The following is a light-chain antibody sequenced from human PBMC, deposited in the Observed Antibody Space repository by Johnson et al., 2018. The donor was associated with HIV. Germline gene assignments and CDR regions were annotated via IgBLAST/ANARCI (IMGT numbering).Light chain of an antibody. CDR2: ENN. Sequence: QSVLTQPPSVSAAPGQKVTISCSGSSSNIGNNYVSWYQQLPGTAPKLLIYENNKRPSGIPDRFSCSKSGTSATLGITGLQTGDEADYYCGTWGSSLSAGGVFGTGTKVTVL. V-gene: IGLV1-51*02. J-gene: IGLJ1*01. CDR1: SSNIGNNY. CDR3: GTWGSSLSAGGV.